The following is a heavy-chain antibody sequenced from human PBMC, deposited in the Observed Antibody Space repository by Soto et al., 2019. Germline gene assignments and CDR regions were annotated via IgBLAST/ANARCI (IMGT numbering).Heavy chain of an antibody. CDR3: ARDLGDPTADY. V-gene: IGHV3-7*01. CDR2: IKQDGSEK. J-gene: IGHJ4*02. CDR1: GFTFSSYW. D-gene: IGHD7-27*01. Sequence: EVQLVESGGGLVQPGGSLRLSCAASGFTFSSYWMSWVRQAPGKGLEWVANIKQDGSEKYYVDSVKGRFTISRDNAKNSLYLQMNSLRAEETAVYYCARDLGDPTADYWGQGTLVTVSS.